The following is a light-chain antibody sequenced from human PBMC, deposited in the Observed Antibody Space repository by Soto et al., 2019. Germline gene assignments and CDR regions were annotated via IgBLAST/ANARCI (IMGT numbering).Light chain of an antibody. CDR3: QQYGRS. J-gene: IGKJ5*01. V-gene: IGKV3-20*01. CDR1: QGVSNSY. CDR2: GAF. Sequence: EIVLTQSPGTLSLSPGERATLSCRASQGVSNSYLAWYQQKPGQTPRLLIYGAFSRATGIPDRFSGGGSGTDFTLTISRLEPEDFAVYYCQQYGRSFGQGTRLEIK.